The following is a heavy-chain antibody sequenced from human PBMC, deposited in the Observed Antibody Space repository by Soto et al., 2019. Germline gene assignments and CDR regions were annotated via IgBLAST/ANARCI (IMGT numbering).Heavy chain of an antibody. CDR2: ISAYNGNT. V-gene: IGHV1-18*01. CDR3: ARGEYYYDSSGYYFRWFDP. D-gene: IGHD3-22*01. CDR1: GYTFTSYG. J-gene: IGHJ5*02. Sequence: ASVKVSCKASGYTFTSYGISWVRQAPGQGLEWMGWISAYNGNTNYAQKLQGRVTMTTDTSTSTAYMELRSLRSDDTAVYYCARGEYYYDSSGYYFRWFDPWGQGTLVTVYS.